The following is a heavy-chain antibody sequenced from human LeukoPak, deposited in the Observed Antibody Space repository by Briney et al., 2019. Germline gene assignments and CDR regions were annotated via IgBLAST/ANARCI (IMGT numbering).Heavy chain of an antibody. V-gene: IGHV4-38-2*02. Sequence: SETLSLTCTVSGYSISSGYFWDWIRQPPGKGLEWFGTVYYDGRTYYNPPVKSRATLSKDTSDNRFSLDLRSVTASDTAVYYCATGYASGWTSDFDYWGQGILVTVSP. CDR1: GYSISSGYF. CDR3: ATGYASGWTSDFDY. D-gene: IGHD6-19*01. CDR2: VYYDGRT. J-gene: IGHJ4*02.